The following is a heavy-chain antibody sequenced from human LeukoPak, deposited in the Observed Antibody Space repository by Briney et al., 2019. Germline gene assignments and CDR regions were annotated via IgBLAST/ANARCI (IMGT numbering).Heavy chain of an antibody. CDR3: ARAIPLDY. V-gene: IGHV4-59*01. CDR2: IYYSGST. J-gene: IGHJ4*02. CDR1: GGSISSYY. D-gene: IGHD2-2*02. Sequence: SPSLSLTCTVSGGSISSYYWSWIRQPPEKGLEWIGYIYYSGSTNYNPSLRSRVTISVDTSKNQFSLKLSSVTAADTVVYYCARAIPLDYWGQGTLVTVSS.